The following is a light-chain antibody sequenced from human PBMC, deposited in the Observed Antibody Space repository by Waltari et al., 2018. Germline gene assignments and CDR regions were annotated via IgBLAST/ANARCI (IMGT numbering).Light chain of an antibody. Sequence: ELVLTQSPVTLSLSPGERATLSCRASQSVSSSYLAWYQQKPGQAPRLLIYGASSRATGIPDRFSGSGSGTDFTLTISRLEPEDFAVYYCQQYGSSPVTFGGGTKVEIK. CDR3: QQYGSSPVT. V-gene: IGKV3-20*01. J-gene: IGKJ4*01. CDR2: GAS. CDR1: QSVSSSY.